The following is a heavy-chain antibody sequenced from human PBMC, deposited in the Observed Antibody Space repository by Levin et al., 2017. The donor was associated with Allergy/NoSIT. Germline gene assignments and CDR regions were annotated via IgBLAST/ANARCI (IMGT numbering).Heavy chain of an antibody. CDR3: ARDAQGIVGATTYYYYYYGMDV. V-gene: IGHV4-4*07. Sequence: SETLSLTCTVSGGSISSYYWSWIRQPAGKGLEWIGRIYTSGSTNYNPSLKSRVTMSVDTSKNQFSLKLSSVTAADTAVYYCARDAQGIVGATTYYYYYYGMDVWGQGTTVTVSS. CDR2: IYTSGST. D-gene: IGHD1-26*01. J-gene: IGHJ6*02. CDR1: GGSISSYY.